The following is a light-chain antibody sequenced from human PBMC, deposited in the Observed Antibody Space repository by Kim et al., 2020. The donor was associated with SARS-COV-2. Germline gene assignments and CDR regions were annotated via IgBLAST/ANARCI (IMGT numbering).Light chain of an antibody. CDR1: TSDVGTYDR. CDR2: EVS. Sequence: GPSVTIPCTGTTSDVGTYDRISWYRQSPGTAPKLIISEVSNRPSGVPDRFSGSKSGNTASLTVSGLQSDDEASYYCSSQTNTGTWVFGGGTRLTVL. CDR3: SSQTNTGTWV. V-gene: IGLV2-18*02. J-gene: IGLJ3*02.